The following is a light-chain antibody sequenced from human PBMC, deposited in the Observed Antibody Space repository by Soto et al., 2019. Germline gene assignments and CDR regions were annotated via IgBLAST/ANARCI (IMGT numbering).Light chain of an antibody. J-gene: IGLJ3*02. CDR1: STDVGNSKF. CDR3: CSHAGTYTLV. V-gene: IGLV2-23*01. Sequence: QPASVSGSPGQSLTISCTGSSTDVGNSKFVSWYQLHPGQAPKLMIYEGTKRPSGTSNRFSGSYSGNTASLTISGLQTEDEADYYCCSHAGTYTLVFGGGTKVTVL. CDR2: EGT.